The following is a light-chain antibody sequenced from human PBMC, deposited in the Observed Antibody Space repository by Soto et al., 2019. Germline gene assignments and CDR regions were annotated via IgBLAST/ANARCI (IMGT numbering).Light chain of an antibody. CDR1: QSIRTD. CDR2: SAS. J-gene: IGKJ1*01. CDR3: QQYGSPPWT. V-gene: IGKV3-15*01. Sequence: EVVMTQSPATLSVSPGERATLSCRASQSIRTDLAWYQQKPGQAPSLLIFSASTRATGVPARFSGSGSGTEFTLTISSLGPEDFAVYYCQQYGSPPWTFGQGTKVDIK.